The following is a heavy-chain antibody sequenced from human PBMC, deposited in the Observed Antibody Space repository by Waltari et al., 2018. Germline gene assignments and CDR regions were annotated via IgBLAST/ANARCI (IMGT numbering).Heavy chain of an antibody. CDR1: GFTFSSYG. V-gene: IGHV3-30*02. Sequence: QVQLVESGGGVVQPGGYLRLSCAASGFTFSSYGMHWVRQAPGKGLEWVAFIRYDGSNKYYADSVKGRFTISRDNSKNTLYLQMNSLRAEDTAVYYCAKLVGATSFDYWGQGTLVTVSS. D-gene: IGHD1-26*01. CDR3: AKLVGATSFDY. CDR2: IRYDGSNK. J-gene: IGHJ4*02.